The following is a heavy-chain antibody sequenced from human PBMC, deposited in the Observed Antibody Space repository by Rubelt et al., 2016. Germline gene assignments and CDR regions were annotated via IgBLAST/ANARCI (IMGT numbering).Heavy chain of an antibody. CDR1: GFSLSSSGVG. J-gene: IGHJ4*02. D-gene: IGHD3-22*01. CDR3: AHSPPSYDSSGYQNRLFDY. V-gene: IGHV2-5*02. CDR2: IYGDDDK. Sequence: QITLKESGPTLVKPTQTLTLTCIFSGFSLSSSGVGVGWIRQPPGKALEWLALIYGDDDKYYSPSLKSRLTITKETSKNQVGFRMTNMDPVDTATYYCAHSPPSYDSSGYQNRLFDYWGQGTLVTVSS.